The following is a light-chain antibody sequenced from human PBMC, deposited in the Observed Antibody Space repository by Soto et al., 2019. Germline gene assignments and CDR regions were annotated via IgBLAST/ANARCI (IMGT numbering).Light chain of an antibody. CDR1: QSVSSSF. CDR3: QHCGTSLWT. Sequence: EIMLTQSPGTLSLSPGEMATLSCRASQSVSSSFLAWYQQKPGQAPRLLIYGASIRATGIPDRFSGSGSGTDFTLTISRLEPEDFAMYLCQHCGTSLWTFGQGTKVEIK. CDR2: GAS. V-gene: IGKV3-20*01. J-gene: IGKJ1*01.